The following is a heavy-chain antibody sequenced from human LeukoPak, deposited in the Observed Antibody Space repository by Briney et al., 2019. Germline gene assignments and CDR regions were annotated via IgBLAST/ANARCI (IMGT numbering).Heavy chain of an antibody. J-gene: IGHJ6*03. D-gene: IGHD3-22*01. CDR3: AGLPSYYYDSSGYKRPYYYYYMDV. CDR1: GFTFSSYW. V-gene: IGHV3-7*03. Sequence: GGSLRLSCAASGFTFSSYWMSWVRQAPGKGLEWVANIKQDGSEKYYVDSVKGRFTSSRDNAKNSLYLQMNSLRAEDTAVYYCAGLPSYYYDSSGYKRPYYYYYMDVWGKGTTVTVSS. CDR2: IKQDGSEK.